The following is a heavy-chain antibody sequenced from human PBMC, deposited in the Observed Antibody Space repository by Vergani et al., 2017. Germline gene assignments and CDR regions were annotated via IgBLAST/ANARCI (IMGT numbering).Heavy chain of an antibody. Sequence: QVQLQESGPGLVKPSETLSLTCTVSGGSLINYYWSWVRQPPGKGLEWIGYIYSSGSTTYSPSLKSRLTMSVDPSKNQFSLKLSSVTAADTAVYYCARTQTDSSGWYRDYWGQGTLVTVSS. J-gene: IGHJ4*02. V-gene: IGHV4-59*08. CDR3: ARTQTDSSGWYRDY. CDR2: IYSSGST. D-gene: IGHD6-19*01. CDR1: GGSLINYY.